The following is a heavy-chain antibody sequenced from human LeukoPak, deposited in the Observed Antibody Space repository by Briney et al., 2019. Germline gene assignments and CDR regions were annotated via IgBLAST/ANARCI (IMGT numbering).Heavy chain of an antibody. V-gene: IGHV4-61*02. D-gene: IGHD6-13*01. CDR1: GGSISSGSYY. CDR3: AKTPGHSSSWQFDY. J-gene: IGHJ4*02. CDR2: IYTSGST. Sequence: PSQTLSLTCAVSGGSISSGSYYWSWIRQPAGKGLEWIGRIYTSGSTNYNPSLKSRVTISVDTSKNQFSLKLSSVTAADTAVYYCAKTPGHSSSWQFDYWGQGTLVTVSS.